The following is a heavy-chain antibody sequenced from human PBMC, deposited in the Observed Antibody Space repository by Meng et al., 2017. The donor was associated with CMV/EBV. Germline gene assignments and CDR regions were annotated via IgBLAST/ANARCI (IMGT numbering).Heavy chain of an antibody. V-gene: IGHV1-2*02. Sequence: ASVKVSCKASGYTFTGYYMHWVRQASGQGLEWMGWINPNSGGTNYAQKFQGRVTMTRDTSISTAYMELSSLRSEGTAVYYCARGLRYCSSTSCPVFSYYFDYWGQGTLVTVSS. CDR3: ARGLRYCSSTSCPVFSYYFDY. J-gene: IGHJ4*02. D-gene: IGHD2-2*01. CDR1: GYTFTGYY. CDR2: INPNSGGT.